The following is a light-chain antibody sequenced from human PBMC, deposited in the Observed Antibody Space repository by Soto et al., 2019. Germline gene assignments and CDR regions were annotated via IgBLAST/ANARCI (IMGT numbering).Light chain of an antibody. J-gene: IGLJ1*01. V-gene: IGLV1-40*01. CDR1: SSNIGAGYD. CDR2: GNS. Sequence: QAVVTQPPSVSGAAGQRVTISCTGSSSNIGAGYDVHWYQQLPGTAPKLLIYGNSNRPSGVPDRFSGSKSGTSASLAITGLQAEDEADYYCQSYDSSLSGRVFGTGTKLTVL. CDR3: QSYDSSLSGRV.